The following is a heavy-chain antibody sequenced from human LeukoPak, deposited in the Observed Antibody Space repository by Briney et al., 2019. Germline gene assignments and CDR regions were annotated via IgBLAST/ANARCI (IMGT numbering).Heavy chain of an antibody. Sequence: SETLSLTCTVSGGSISSYYWSWIRQPPGKGLEWIGYIYYSGSTNYNPSLKSRVTISVDTSKNQFSLKLSSVTAADTAVYYCARGYCSGGSCYGYYMDVWGKGTTVTISS. V-gene: IGHV4-59*01. D-gene: IGHD2-15*01. CDR3: ARGYCSGGSCYGYYMDV. CDR2: IYYSGST. J-gene: IGHJ6*03. CDR1: GGSISSYY.